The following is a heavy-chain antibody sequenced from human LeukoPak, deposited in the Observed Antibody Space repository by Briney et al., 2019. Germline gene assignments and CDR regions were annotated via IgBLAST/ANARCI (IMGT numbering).Heavy chain of an antibody. D-gene: IGHD3-22*01. CDR3: AITSPPYDDGSGDY. Sequence: SVKVSCKASGGTFISYAISWVRQAPGQGLEWMGRIWPIFSTANYAQKFQGRVTITADKSTSTAYMELSSLRTEDTAVYYCAITSPPYDDGSGDYLGQGTLVTVAS. CDR1: GGTFISYA. CDR2: IWPIFSTA. V-gene: IGHV1-69*06. J-gene: IGHJ4*02.